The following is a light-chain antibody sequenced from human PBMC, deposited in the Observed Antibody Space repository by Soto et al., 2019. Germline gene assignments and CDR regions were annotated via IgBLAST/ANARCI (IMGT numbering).Light chain of an antibody. V-gene: IGLV1-44*01. CDR1: SSNIGSKT. Sequence: QPVLTQPPSASGTPGQRVTISCSGSSSNIGSKTVNWYQQLPGTAPKLLIYSNNQRPSGVPDRFSGSKSGTSASLAISGLQSEDDADYYCAAWDDSLNGVVFGGGTKLTVL. J-gene: IGLJ2*01. CDR3: AAWDDSLNGVV. CDR2: SNN.